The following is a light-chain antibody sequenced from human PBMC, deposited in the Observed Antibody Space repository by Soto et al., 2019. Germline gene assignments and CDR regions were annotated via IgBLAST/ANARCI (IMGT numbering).Light chain of an antibody. CDR3: QQYNNWPRA. CDR1: QNVGNN. CDR2: GAS. Sequence: EIVMAQSPATLSVSPSVRVTPXAGPSQNVGNNLVWYQQKPGQAPRLLIYGASTRAAGIPDRFSGSGSGTEFTLTISSLEPEDFAVYYCQQYNNWPRAFGQGTKVDIK. V-gene: IGKV3-15*01. J-gene: IGKJ1*01.